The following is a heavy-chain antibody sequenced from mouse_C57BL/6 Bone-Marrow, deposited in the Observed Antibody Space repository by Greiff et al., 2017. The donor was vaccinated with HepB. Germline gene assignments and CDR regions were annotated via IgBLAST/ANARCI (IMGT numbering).Heavy chain of an antibody. CDR3: TREGEIYEFAAGCAY. CDR1: GFTFSSYA. V-gene: IGHV5-9-1*02. J-gene: IGHJ3*01. D-gene: IGHD1-3*01. CDR2: ISSGGDYI. Sequence: DVQLQESGEGLVKPGGSLKLSCAASGFTFSSYAMSWVRQTPEKRLEWVAYISSGGDYIYYADTVKGRFTISRDNARNTLYLQMSSLKSEDTAMYYCTREGEIYEFAAGCAYWGQGTLVTVSA.